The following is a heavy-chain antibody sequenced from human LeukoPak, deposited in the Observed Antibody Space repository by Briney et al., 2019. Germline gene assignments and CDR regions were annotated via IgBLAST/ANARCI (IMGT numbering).Heavy chain of an antibody. CDR1: GGSISSSNYY. V-gene: IGHV4-61*05. J-gene: IGHJ5*02. CDR2: IYYSGST. CDR3: ASQGPRIAAAVTHGGWVWFDP. D-gene: IGHD6-13*01. Sequence: KPSETLSLTCVVSGGSISSSNYYWGWIRQPPGKGLEWIGYIYYSGSTNYNPSLKSRVTISVDTSKNQFSLKLSSVTAADTAVYYCASQGPRIAAAVTHGGWVWFDPWGQGTLVTVSS.